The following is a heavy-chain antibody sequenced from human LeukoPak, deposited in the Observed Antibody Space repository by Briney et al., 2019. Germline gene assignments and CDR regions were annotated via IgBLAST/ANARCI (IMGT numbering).Heavy chain of an antibody. D-gene: IGHD1-26*01. CDR2: IKQDGSEK. CDR1: GFTFSSYW. J-gene: IGHJ3*02. CDR3: ARDRNVGATTLDAFDI. Sequence: PGGSLRLSCAASGFTFSSYWMSWVRQAPGKGLEWVANIKQDGSEKNYVDSVKGRFTISRDDAKNSLYLQMNSLRAEDTAVYYCARDRNVGATTLDAFDIWGQGTMVTVSS. V-gene: IGHV3-7*01.